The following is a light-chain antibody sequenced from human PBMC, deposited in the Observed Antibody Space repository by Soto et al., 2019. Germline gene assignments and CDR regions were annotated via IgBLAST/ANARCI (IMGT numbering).Light chain of an antibody. J-gene: IGLJ2*01. CDR1: SSDVGAYNY. V-gene: IGLV2-14*03. Sequence: QSALTQPASVSGSPGQSITISCTGTSSDVGAYNYVSWYQQHPGKAPKLIIYDVSNRPSGVSNRFSGSKSGNTASLTISGLQAEDEADYYCSSYTSSTPMVFGGGTKLTV. CDR3: SSYTSSTPMV. CDR2: DVS.